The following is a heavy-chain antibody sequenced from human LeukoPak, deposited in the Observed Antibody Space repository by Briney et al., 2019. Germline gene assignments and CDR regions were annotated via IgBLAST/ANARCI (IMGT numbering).Heavy chain of an antibody. J-gene: IGHJ4*02. D-gene: IGHD3-3*01. Sequence: SETLSLTCTVSGGSISSYYWSWIRQPPGKGLEWIGYIYYSGSTNYNPSLKSRVTISVDTSKNQFSLKLSSVTAADTAVYYCARGVSNGFWSGYSYYFDYWGLGTLVTVSS. CDR1: GGSISSYY. V-gene: IGHV4-59*01. CDR3: ARGVSNGFWSGYSYYFDY. CDR2: IYYSGST.